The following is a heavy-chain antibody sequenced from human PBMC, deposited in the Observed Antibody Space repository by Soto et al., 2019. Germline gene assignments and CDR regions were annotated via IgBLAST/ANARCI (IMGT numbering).Heavy chain of an antibody. J-gene: IGHJ4*02. Sequence: ASVKVSCKASGYTFTSYDINWVRQATGQGLEWMGWMNPNSGNTGYAQKFQGRVTMTRNTSISTAYMELSSLRSEDTAVYYCARGSSVVRGVIITRFAPIFDYWGQGTLVTVSS. CDR2: MNPNSGNT. V-gene: IGHV1-8*01. CDR3: ARGSSVVRGVIITRFAPIFDY. D-gene: IGHD3-10*01. CDR1: GYTFTSYD.